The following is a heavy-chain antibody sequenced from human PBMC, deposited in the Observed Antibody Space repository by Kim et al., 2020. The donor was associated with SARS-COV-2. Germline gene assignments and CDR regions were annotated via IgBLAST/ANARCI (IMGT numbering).Heavy chain of an antibody. CDR3: AKEFGPMITFGGVIAFDY. D-gene: IGHD3-16*02. J-gene: IGHJ4*02. V-gene: IGHV3-23*01. CDR1: GFTFSSYA. Sequence: GGSLRLSCAASGFTFSSYAMSWVRQAPGKGLEWVSAISGSGGSTYYADSVKGRFTISRDNSKNTLYLQMNSLRAEDTAVYYCAKEFGPMITFGGVIAFDYWGQGTLVTVSS. CDR2: ISGSGGST.